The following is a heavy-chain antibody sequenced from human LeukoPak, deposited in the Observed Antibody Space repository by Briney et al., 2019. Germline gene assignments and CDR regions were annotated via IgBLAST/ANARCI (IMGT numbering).Heavy chain of an antibody. J-gene: IGHJ6*03. CDR1: GYTFTGYY. D-gene: IGHD6-6*01. V-gene: IGHV1-2*02. CDR2: INPNSGGT. CDR3: ARGVPFDYYYYYMDV. Sequence: ASVKVSCKTSGYTFTGYYMHWVRQAPGQGLEWMGWINPNSGGTNYAQKFQGRVTMTRDTSISTAYMELSSLRSEDTAVYYCARGVPFDYYYYYMDVWGKGTTVTVSS.